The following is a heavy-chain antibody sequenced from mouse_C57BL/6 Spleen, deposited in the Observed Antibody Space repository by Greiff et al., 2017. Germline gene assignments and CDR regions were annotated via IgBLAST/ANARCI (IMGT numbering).Heavy chain of an antibody. CDR2: IDPSDSET. CDR3: AREGHSSAAWFAY. CDR1: GYTFTSYW. Sequence: QVQLQQPGAELVRPGSSVKLSCKASGYTFTSYWMHWVKQRPIQGLEWIGNIDPSDSETHYNQKFKDKATLTVDKSSSTAYMQLSSLTSEDSAVYDGAREGHSSAAWFAYWGQGTLVTVSA. D-gene: IGHD1-2*01. V-gene: IGHV1-52*01. J-gene: IGHJ3*01.